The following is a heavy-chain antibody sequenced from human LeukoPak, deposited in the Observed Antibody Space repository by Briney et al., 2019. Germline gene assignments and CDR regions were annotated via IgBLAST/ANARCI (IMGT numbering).Heavy chain of an antibody. CDR2: ISSSGSTI. V-gene: IGHV3-11*01. D-gene: IGHD3-10*01. J-gene: IGHJ4*02. Sequence: GGSLRLSCAASGFTFSDYYMSWIRQAPGKGLEWVSYISSSGSTIYYADSVKGRFTISRDNAKNSLYLEMNSLRAEDTAVYYCARDLRYYGSGSYYNVFDYWGQGTLVTVSS. CDR1: GFTFSDYY. CDR3: ARDLRYYGSGSYYNVFDY.